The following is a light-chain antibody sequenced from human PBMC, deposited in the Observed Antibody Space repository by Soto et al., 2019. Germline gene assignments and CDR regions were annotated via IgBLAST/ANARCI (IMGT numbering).Light chain of an antibody. V-gene: IGKV1-39*01. CDR1: QDISNY. CDR3: QQSYSTPPET. J-gene: IGKJ1*01. Sequence: DIQMTQSPSSLSASVGDRVTITCQASQDISNYLNWYQQKPGKAPKLLIYAASSLQSGVPSRFSGSGSGTDFTLTISSLQPEDFATYYCQQSYSTPPETFGQGTKVDIK. CDR2: AAS.